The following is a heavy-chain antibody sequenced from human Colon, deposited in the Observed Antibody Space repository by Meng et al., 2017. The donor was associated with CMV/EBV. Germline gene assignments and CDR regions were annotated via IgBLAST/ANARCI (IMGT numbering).Heavy chain of an antibody. J-gene: IGHJ4*02. V-gene: IGHV4-34*01. CDR2: INTSGRP. D-gene: IGHD7-27*01. Sequence: GSLRLSCAVSGGSLGRHYWSLIRQSPGKGLEWIGDINTSGRPNYNPSLKSRVTISIDTSRNQFSLNLNSVTAADTAVYYCVRDLTGEEDYWGQGNLVTVSS. CDR1: GGSLGRHY. CDR3: VRDLTGEEDY.